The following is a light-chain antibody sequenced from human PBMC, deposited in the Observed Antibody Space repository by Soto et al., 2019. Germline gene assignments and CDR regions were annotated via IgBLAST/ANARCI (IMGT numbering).Light chain of an antibody. Sequence: EIVLTQSPGTLSLSPGERATLSCRASQSVSSSYLAWYQQKPGQAPRLPIHGASSRATGIPDRFSGSGSGTDFTLTISRLEPEDFAVYYCQQYGSSRTWTFGQGTKVEIK. J-gene: IGKJ1*01. CDR3: QQYGSSRTWT. CDR2: GAS. V-gene: IGKV3-20*01. CDR1: QSVSSSY.